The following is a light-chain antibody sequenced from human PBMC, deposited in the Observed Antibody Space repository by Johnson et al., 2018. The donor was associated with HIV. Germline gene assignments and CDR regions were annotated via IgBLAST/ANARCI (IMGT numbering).Light chain of an antibody. CDR3: GTWDSSLSVNYV. J-gene: IGLJ1*01. V-gene: IGLV1-51*02. CDR1: YSNIGNNY. Sequence: QSVLTQPPSVSAAPGQKVTISCSGSYSNIGNNYVSWYQQLPRGAPKLLIYENNKRPSGIPDRFSGSKSGTSATLDITGLQTGDEADYYCGTWDSSLSVNYVFGTGTKVTVL. CDR2: ENN.